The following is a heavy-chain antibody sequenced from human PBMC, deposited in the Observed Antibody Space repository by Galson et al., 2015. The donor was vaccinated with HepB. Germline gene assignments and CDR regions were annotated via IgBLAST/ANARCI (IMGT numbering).Heavy chain of an antibody. CDR1: GFTLSSYG. V-gene: IGHV3-30*02. CDR2: IRYDGSNK. D-gene: IGHD2-15*01. J-gene: IGHJ4*02. Sequence: SLRLSCAASGFTLSSYGMHWVRQAPGKGLEWVAFIRYDGSNKYYADSVKGRFTISRDNSKNTLYLQMNSLRAEDTAVYYCAKPNVVGFPPCPFDYWGQGTLVTVSS. CDR3: AKPNVVGFPPCPFDY.